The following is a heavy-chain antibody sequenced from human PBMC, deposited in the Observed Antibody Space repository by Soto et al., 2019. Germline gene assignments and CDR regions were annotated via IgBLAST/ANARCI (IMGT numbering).Heavy chain of an antibody. V-gene: IGHV1-2*02. D-gene: IGHD3-16*01. CDR3: ARSYVWGSPHDY. J-gene: IGHJ4*02. CDR2: INTNSGGT. CDR1: GYTITGYY. Sequence: SVKVSCTASGYTITGYYIHCSRQATEQGLEWMGWINTNSGGTNYAQKFQGRVTMTRDTSISTAYRELSRLRSYDTAVYYCARSYVWGSPHDYWGKGTLVTVSS.